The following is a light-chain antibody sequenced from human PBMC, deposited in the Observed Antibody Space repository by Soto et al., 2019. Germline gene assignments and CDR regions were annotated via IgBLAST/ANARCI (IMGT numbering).Light chain of an antibody. CDR1: SSDVGGYNY. J-gene: IGLJ1*01. CDR2: EVS. V-gene: IGLV2-8*01. CDR3: SSYAGSNNFDV. Sequence: QSALTQPPSASGSPGQSVTISCTGTSSDVGGYNYVSWYQQHPGKAPKLMIYEVSKRPSGVPDRLSGSKSGNTASLTVSGLQAEDEADYYCSSYAGSNNFDVFGTGTKLTVL.